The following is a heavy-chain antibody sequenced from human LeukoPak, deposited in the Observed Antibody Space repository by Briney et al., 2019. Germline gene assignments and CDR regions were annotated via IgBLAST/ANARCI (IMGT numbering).Heavy chain of an antibody. J-gene: IGHJ3*02. D-gene: IGHD3-22*01. CDR1: GGSISSSNW. V-gene: IGHV4-4*02. CDR2: IYHSGST. CDR3: ASYSDSSSLTEDAFDI. Sequence: SETLSLTCAVSGGSISSSNWWSWVRQPPGKGLEWIGEIYHSGSTNYNPSLKSRVTISVDKSKNQFSLKLSSVTAADTAVYYCASYSDSSSLTEDAFDIWGQGTMVTVSS.